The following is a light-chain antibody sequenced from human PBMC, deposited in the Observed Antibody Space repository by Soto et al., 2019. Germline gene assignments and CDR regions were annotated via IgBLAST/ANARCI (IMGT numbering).Light chain of an antibody. Sequence: DIQLTPTPSTLSASVVDEVTITCRASQTISRWLAWYQQKPGRAPKLLIYDASTLESGVPSRFSGSGSETEFTLTISRLQPDDFATYYCQQGWTFGQGTKVDIK. V-gene: IGKV1-5*01. CDR1: QTISRW. CDR2: DAS. J-gene: IGKJ1*01. CDR3: QQGWT.